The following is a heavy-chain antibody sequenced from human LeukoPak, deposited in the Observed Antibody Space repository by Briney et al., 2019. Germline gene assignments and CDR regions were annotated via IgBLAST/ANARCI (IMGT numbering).Heavy chain of an antibody. CDR1: GFTISSNY. CDR2: IYSGGST. Sequence: GGSLRLSCAASGFTISSNYMSWVRQAPGKGLEWVSVIYSGGSTYDADSVKGRFTISRDSAKNSLFLQMNGLTEEDTAVYYCARAPYDSSGYYYDQWGQGTLVTVSS. D-gene: IGHD3-22*01. CDR3: ARAPYDSSGYYYDQ. J-gene: IGHJ5*02. V-gene: IGHV3-53*03.